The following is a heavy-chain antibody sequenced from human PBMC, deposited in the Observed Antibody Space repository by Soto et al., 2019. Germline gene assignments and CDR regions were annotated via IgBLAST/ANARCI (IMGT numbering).Heavy chain of an antibody. V-gene: IGHV4-39*07. D-gene: IGHD3-3*01. CDR1: GGSISSSRCH. CDR3: ARLGGYYQAFGH. J-gene: IGHJ4*02. Sequence: SETLSLTCTVSGGSISSSRCHWGWIRQPPGKGLEWIAYIKYSGSTKYNPSLKSPVTISVDTSKNQFSLKLDSVTAADTAVYYCARLGGYYQAFGHWGQGTLVTVSS. CDR2: IKYSGST.